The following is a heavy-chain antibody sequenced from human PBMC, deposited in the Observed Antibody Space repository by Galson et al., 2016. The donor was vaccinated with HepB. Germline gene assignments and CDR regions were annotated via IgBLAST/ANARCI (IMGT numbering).Heavy chain of an antibody. V-gene: IGHV3-11*01. CDR3: ARDYTFGHRGFDF. CDR1: GFTFSDYY. Sequence: SLRLSCAASGFTFSDYYMSWIRQAPGKGLEWVSYISSGGSAIYYAGSVEGRFTISRDNANNLLYLQMNNLRVEDTAVYYCARDYTFGHRGFDFWGQGVLVTVSS. D-gene: IGHD3-10*01. CDR2: ISSGGSAI. J-gene: IGHJ4*02.